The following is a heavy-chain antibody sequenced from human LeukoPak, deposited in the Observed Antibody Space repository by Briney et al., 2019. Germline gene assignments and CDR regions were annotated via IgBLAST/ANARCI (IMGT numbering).Heavy chain of an antibody. D-gene: IGHD2/OR15-2a*01. Sequence: GGSLRLSCAASGFTFSTYAMHWVRQSPRKGLEYVSAITTNGGSTYYSNSLKGRFTISRDNSKNTLYLQLGSLRAEDMAVYYCARGYVLLDYWGQGPLVTVSS. V-gene: IGHV3-64*01. CDR1: GFTFSTYA. CDR3: ARGYVLLDY. CDR2: ITTNGGST. J-gene: IGHJ4*02.